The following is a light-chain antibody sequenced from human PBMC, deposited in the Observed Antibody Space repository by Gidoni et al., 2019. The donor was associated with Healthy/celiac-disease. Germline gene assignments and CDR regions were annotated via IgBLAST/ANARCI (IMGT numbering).Light chain of an antibody. V-gene: IGKV3-11*01. CDR3: QQRSNWLT. Sequence: EIALTQSPATLSVSPGERATRSSRASQSVSSYLAWYQQKPGQAPRLLIYDASNRATGIPARFSGSGSGTDFTLTISSLEPEDFAVYYCQQRSNWLTFGGGTKVEIK. CDR1: QSVSSY. CDR2: DAS. J-gene: IGKJ4*02.